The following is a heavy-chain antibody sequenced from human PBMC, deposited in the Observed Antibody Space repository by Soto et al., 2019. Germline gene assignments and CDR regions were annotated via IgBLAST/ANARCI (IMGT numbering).Heavy chain of an antibody. CDR1: GFTFSSYS. D-gene: IGHD1-26*01. V-gene: IGHV3-21*01. Sequence: EVQLVESGGGLVKPGGSLRLSCAASGFTFSSYSMNWVRQAQGKGLEWVSSISSSSSYIDYADSVKGRFTISRDNAKNSLYLQMNSLRAEDTAVYYGAGVEGEYSGRYFSPEEYFQNWGQGTLVTVSS. CDR3: AGVEGEYSGRYFSPEEYFQN. CDR2: ISSSSSYI. J-gene: IGHJ1*01.